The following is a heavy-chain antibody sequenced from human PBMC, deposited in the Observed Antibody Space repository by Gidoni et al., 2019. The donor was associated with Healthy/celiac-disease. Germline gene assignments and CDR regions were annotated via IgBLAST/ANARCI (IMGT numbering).Heavy chain of an antibody. CDR2: IDWDDYK. D-gene: IGHD3-22*01. CDR1: GFSLSTSGMC. Sequence: QVTLRESGPALVKPTQTLPLTCTFSGFSLSTSGMCVSWIRQPPGKALEWLARIDWDDYKYYSTSLKTRLTISKDTSKNQVFLTMTNRDPVDTATYYCARYDYDDSSGYGGMDVWGQGTTVTVSS. CDR3: ARYDYDDSSGYGGMDV. J-gene: IGHJ6*02. V-gene: IGHV2-70*15.